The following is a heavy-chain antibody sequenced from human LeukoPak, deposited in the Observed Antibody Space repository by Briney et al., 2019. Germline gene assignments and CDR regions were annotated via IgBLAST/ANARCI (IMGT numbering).Heavy chain of an antibody. CDR3: ARDRDIVVVPAAIDP. J-gene: IGHJ5*02. CDR1: GYSFTSYW. Sequence: GESLKISCKGSGYSFTSYWIGWVRQMPGKGLEWMGIIYPGDSDTRYSPSFQGQVTISADKSISTAYLQWSSLRAEDTAVYYCARDRDIVVVPAAIDPWGQGTLVTVSS. D-gene: IGHD2-2*01. V-gene: IGHV5-51*01. CDR2: IYPGDSDT.